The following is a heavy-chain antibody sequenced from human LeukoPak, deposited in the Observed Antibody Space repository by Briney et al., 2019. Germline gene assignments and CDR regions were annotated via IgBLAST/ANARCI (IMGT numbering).Heavy chain of an antibody. Sequence: SETLSLTCTVSGGSISSSSYYWSWIRQPPGKGLEWIGYIYYSGSTNYNPSLKSRVTISVDTSKNQFSLKLSSVTAADTAVYYCARDTRGSGYFDYWGQGTLVTVSS. D-gene: IGHD3-10*01. V-gene: IGHV4-61*01. J-gene: IGHJ4*02. CDR1: GGSISSSSYY. CDR2: IYYSGST. CDR3: ARDTRGSGYFDY.